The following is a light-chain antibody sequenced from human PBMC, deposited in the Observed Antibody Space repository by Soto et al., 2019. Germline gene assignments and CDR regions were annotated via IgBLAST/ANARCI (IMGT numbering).Light chain of an antibody. J-gene: IGKJ1*01. Sequence: DSQMTQSPSSLSASVGYGVTIACGASQSISSYLNWYQQKPGKAPKLLIYAASSLQSGVPSRFSGSGSGTDFTLTISSLQPEDFATYYCQQSYSTPRTFGQGTKVDIK. CDR1: QSISSY. V-gene: IGKV1-39*01. CDR3: QQSYSTPRT. CDR2: AAS.